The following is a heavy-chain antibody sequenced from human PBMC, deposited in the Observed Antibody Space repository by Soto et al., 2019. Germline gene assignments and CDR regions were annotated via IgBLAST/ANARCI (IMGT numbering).Heavy chain of an antibody. V-gene: IGHV1-69*13. CDR1: GGTFSSYA. J-gene: IGHJ4*02. Sequence: GASVKVSCKASGGTFSSYAISWVRQAPGQGLEWMGGIISIFGTANYAQKFQGRVTITADESTSTAYMELSSLRAEDTAVYYCALVYSSGWSYYFDYWGQGTLVTVS. CDR3: ALVYSSGWSYYFDY. D-gene: IGHD6-19*01. CDR2: IISIFGTA.